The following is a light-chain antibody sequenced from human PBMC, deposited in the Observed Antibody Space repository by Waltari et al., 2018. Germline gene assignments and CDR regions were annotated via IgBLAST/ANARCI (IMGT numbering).Light chain of an antibody. CDR3: QQYNSPRT. CDR2: QAF. V-gene: IGKV1-5*03. CDR1: QSISGW. J-gene: IGKJ1*01. Sequence: DIQMTQSPSTLSASVGDRVTITCRASQSISGWLAWYQQKPGNAPKLLIYQAFTLESGVPSSFSGSGSGTYFTLTISSLQPDDFATYFCQQYNSPRTFGQGTKVEIK.